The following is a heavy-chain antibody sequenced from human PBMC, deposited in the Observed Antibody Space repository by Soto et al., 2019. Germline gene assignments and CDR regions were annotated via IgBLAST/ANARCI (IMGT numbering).Heavy chain of an antibody. CDR3: ARGISYCSSTSCYVGWFDP. CDR2: ISYDGSNK. V-gene: IGHV3-30-3*01. D-gene: IGHD2-2*01. Sequence: GGSLRLSCAASGFTFSSYAMHWVRQAPGKGLEWVAVISYDGSNKYYADSVKGRFTISRDNSKNTLYLQMNSLRAEDTAVYYCARGISYCSSTSCYVGWFDPWGQGTLVTVSS. CDR1: GFTFSSYA. J-gene: IGHJ5*02.